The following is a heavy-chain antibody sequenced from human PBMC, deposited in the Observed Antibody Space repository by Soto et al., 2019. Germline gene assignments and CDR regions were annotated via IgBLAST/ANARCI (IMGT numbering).Heavy chain of an antibody. CDR1: GYTFTSYG. J-gene: IGHJ5*02. D-gene: IGHD6-13*01. V-gene: IGHV1-18*01. CDR2: ISAYNGNT. Sequence: ASVKVSCKASGYTFTSYGISWVRQAPGQGLEWMGWISAYNGNTNYAQKLQGRVTMTTDTSTSTAYMELRSLRSDDTAVYYCARDLGSAAAGPTNWFDPWGQGTLVTVSS. CDR3: ARDLGSAAAGPTNWFDP.